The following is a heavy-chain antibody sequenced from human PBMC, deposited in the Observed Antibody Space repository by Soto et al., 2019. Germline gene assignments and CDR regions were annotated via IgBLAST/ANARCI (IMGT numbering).Heavy chain of an antibody. D-gene: IGHD3-16*01. V-gene: IGHV4-34*01. CDR2: TNHRGVT. CDR3: ARFGRRGVDH. J-gene: IGHJ4*02. Sequence: QVHLQQWGAGLLKPSETLSLSCTVSGASFSEYYWSWSRHPPGKGLEWIGETNHRGVTHYNRSLRXRVTISVETSTNQFSRRLSSVTAADTGVYYCARFGRRGVDHWGQGTLVIVSS. CDR1: GASFSEYY.